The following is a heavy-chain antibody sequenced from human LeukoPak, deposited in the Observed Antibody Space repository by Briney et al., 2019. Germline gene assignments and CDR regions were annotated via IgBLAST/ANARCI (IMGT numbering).Heavy chain of an antibody. D-gene: IGHD3-10*01. J-gene: IGHJ4*02. CDR2: TNPNSGNT. CDR3: ARGSMVFFDY. V-gene: IGHV1-8*01. CDR1: GYTFTSYD. Sequence: ASVKVSCKASGYTFTSYDINWVRQGTGQGLEWMGWTNPNSGNTGYAQKFQGRLTMTRNTSISTAYMELSSLRSEDTAVYYCARGSMVFFDYWGQGTLVTVSS.